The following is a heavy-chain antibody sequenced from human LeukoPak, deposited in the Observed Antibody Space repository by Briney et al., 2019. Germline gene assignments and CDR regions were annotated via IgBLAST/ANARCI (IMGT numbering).Heavy chain of an antibody. CDR3: ARHLYYYDSSGSYYFDY. V-gene: IGHV4-38-2*01. Sequence: PSETLSLTCAVSGYSISRGYYWGWIRPPPGKGLEWIGIIYHSGSTYYNPSLKSRVTISVDTSRNQFSLRLSSVAAADTAVYFCARHLYYYDSSGSYYFDYWGQGTLVTVSS. J-gene: IGHJ4*02. CDR2: IYHSGST. CDR1: GYSISRGYY. D-gene: IGHD3-22*01.